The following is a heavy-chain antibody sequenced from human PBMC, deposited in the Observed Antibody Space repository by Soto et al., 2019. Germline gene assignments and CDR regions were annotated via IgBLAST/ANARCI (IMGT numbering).Heavy chain of an antibody. D-gene: IGHD2-21*02. CDR2: ISSASSII. CDR1: GFTFSSYT. CDR3: ARARPNDGDLYYFDY. V-gene: IGHV3-48*02. J-gene: IGHJ4*02. Sequence: EVQLVESGGGLVQPGGSLRLSCAASGFTFSSYTMNWVRQAPGKGLEWVSYISSASSIIFYADSVKGRFTISRDNAKNSLYLQMNSLRDEDTAVYYCARARPNDGDLYYFDYWGQGTLVTVSS.